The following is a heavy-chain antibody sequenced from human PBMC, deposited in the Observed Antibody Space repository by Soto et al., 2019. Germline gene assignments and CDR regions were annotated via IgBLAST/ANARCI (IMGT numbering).Heavy chain of an antibody. D-gene: IGHD1-1*01. J-gene: IGHJ6*02. CDR2: MNPKSGNT. CDR1: GYTFTSYD. Sequence: QVQLVQSGAEVKKPGASVKVSCKASGYTFTSYDINWVRQATGQGLEWMGWMNPKSGNTGYAQKVQGTDTMTSNTPISTAYMELSSLRSEDTAVYYCARERTETTSMDVWGQGTTVTVSS. V-gene: IGHV1-8*01. CDR3: ARERTETTSMDV.